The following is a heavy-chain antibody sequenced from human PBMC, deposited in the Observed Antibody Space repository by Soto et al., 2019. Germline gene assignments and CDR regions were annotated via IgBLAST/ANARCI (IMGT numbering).Heavy chain of an antibody. CDR2: INPIVSMS. J-gene: IGHJ4*02. CDR3: AARYGSGYRAFDY. D-gene: IGHD3-10*01. CDR1: GDTFSFYT. V-gene: IGHV1-69*02. Sequence: QVQLVQSGTEVKKPGSSVKVSCKASGDTFSFYTINWVRQAPGLGLEWVGRINPIVSMSNYAQKFQGRVSMTADKXTSTAYMELRSLRSDDTAMYFCAARYGSGYRAFDYWGQGALVIVSS.